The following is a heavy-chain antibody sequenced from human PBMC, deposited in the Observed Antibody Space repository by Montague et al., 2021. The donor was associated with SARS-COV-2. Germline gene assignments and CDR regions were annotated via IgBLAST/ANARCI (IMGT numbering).Heavy chain of an antibody. CDR3: ARAYCGGDCYFYWYFDL. V-gene: IGHV6-1*01. D-gene: IGHD2-21*02. J-gene: IGHJ2*01. CDR1: GDSVSSNIAT. Sequence: CAISGDSVSSNIATWNWIRQPPSRGLEWLGRTYYRSKWYNDYAVSVKSRVIINPDTSNNRISLQLNSVTPEDTAVYYCARAYCGGDCYFYWYFDLWGRGTLATVSS. CDR2: TYYRSKWYN.